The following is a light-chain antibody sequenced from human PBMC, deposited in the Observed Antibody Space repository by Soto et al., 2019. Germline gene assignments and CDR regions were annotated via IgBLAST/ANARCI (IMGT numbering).Light chain of an antibody. CDR1: QNIYSN. CDR3: LQYHNLWA. CDR2: RAS. Sequence: MHQSPATLSMAPGISASMSYRASQNIYSNVAWYQQRPGQAPRLLIYRASTMAPGIPARFSGSGSGTEFTLTISSLQSEDFTVYYCLQYHNLWAFGQGTKVAIK. J-gene: IGKJ1*01. V-gene: IGKV3-15*01.